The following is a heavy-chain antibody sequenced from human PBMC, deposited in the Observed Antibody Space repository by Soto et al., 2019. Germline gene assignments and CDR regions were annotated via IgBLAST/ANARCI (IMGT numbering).Heavy chain of an antibody. V-gene: IGHV4-34*01. CDR1: GGSFRGYF. CDR2: INDSGNT. Sequence: SETLSLTCAVSGGSFRGYFWSWIRQSPAKGLEWIGEINDSGNTYYNPSFKSRLTISVDTSTSQISLRLTSVTAADSAVYYCQGGDFWGQGTRVTVYS. J-gene: IGHJ4*02. D-gene: IGHD3-16*01. CDR3: QGGDF.